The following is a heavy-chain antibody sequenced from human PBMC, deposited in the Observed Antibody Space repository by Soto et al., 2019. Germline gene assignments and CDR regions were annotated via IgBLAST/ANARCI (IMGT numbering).Heavy chain of an antibody. V-gene: IGHV3-11*01. CDR1: GFTFSDYY. J-gene: IGHJ5*02. D-gene: IGHD3-3*01. Sequence: GGSLRLSCAASGFTFSDYYMSWMRQAPGKGLEWVSYISSSGSTIYYADSVKGRFTISRDNAKNSLYLQMNSLRAEDMAVYYCARQGARFWSGYYSPNWFDPWGQGTLVTVSS. CDR3: ARQGARFWSGYYSPNWFDP. CDR2: ISSSGSTI.